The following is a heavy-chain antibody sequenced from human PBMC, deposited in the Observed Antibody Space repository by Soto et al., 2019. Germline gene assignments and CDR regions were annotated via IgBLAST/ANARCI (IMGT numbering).Heavy chain of an antibody. Sequence: SETLCLTCTVSGGSISSGGYYWSWISQHPGKGLKWIGYIYYSGSTYYNPSLKSRVTISVDTSKNQFSLKLSSVTAADTAVYYCARAPHYGDEGMDVWGQGTTVTVSS. J-gene: IGHJ6*02. CDR3: ARAPHYGDEGMDV. CDR1: GGSISSGGYY. CDR2: IYYSGST. V-gene: IGHV4-31*03. D-gene: IGHD4-17*01.